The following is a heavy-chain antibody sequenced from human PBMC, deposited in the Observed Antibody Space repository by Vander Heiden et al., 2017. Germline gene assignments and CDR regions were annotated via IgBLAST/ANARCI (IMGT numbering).Heavy chain of an antibody. D-gene: IGHD6-6*01. V-gene: IGHV3-7*01. J-gene: IGHJ4*02. CDR2: INQDGSIT. CDR3: ARIGYSSSSLDY. CDR1: EFTFSNYW. Sequence: EVQLVESVGDLVPPGGSLRLSFAPSEFTFSNYWMTWVRQAPGKGLEWVANINQDGSITYYLDSMKGRFIISRDNSKSSLYLQLNSLRAEDTAIYYCARIGYSSSSLDYWGQGTLVTVSS.